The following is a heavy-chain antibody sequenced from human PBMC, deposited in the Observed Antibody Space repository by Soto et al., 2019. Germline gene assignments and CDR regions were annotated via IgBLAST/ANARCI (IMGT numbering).Heavy chain of an antibody. CDR3: ASSGSAYYYDSSGYWQY. CDR2: IIPILGIA. D-gene: IGHD3-22*01. J-gene: IGHJ4*02. Sequence: SVKVSCKASGGTFSGHTISWVRQAPGQGLEWMGRIIPILGIANYAQKFQGRVTITADKSTSTAYMELSSLRSEDTAVYYCASSGSAYYYDSSGYWQYWGQGTLVTVYS. CDR1: GGTFSGHT. V-gene: IGHV1-69*02.